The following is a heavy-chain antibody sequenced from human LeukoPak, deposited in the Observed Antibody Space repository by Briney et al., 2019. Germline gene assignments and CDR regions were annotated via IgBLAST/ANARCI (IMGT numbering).Heavy chain of an antibody. D-gene: IGHD3-10*01. J-gene: IGHJ6*02. CDR1: GYSFTSYW. CDR3: ARHGFGAFRPQYYYYGMDV. CDR2: IYPGDSDT. V-gene: IGHV5-51*01. Sequence: GESLKISCKGSGYSFTSYWIGWVRQMPGKGLEWMGIIYPGDSDTRYSPSFQGQVTISADKSISTAYLQWSSLKASDTAMYYCARHGFGAFRPQYYYYGMDVWGQGTTVTVSS.